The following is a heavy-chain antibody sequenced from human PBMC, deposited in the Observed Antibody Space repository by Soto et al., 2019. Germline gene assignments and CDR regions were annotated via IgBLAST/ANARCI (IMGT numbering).Heavy chain of an antibody. Sequence: XSVQVSCRTSGNTFTDYAIQLVRQAPGQRLEWMGWINSGNGNTKYSQKFQGRVTITRDTSASTAYIELSSLRSEDTAVYYCARAHYYGSGSYYNEEGMDVWGQGTTVTVSS. V-gene: IGHV1-3*01. CDR2: INSGNGNT. CDR3: ARAHYYGSGSYYNEEGMDV. D-gene: IGHD3-10*01. J-gene: IGHJ6*02. CDR1: GNTFTDYA.